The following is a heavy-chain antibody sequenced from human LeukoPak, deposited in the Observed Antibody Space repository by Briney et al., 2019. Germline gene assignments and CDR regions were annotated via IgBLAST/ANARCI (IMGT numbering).Heavy chain of an antibody. Sequence: PSGTLSLTCAVSGGSISSSNWWSWVRQPPGKGLEWIGEIYHSGSTNYNPSLKSRVTISVDTSKNQFSLKLSSVTAADTAVYYCARVGNVLLWFGESNWFDPWGQGTLVTVSS. CDR3: ARVGNVLLWFGESNWFDP. J-gene: IGHJ5*02. CDR1: GGSISSSNW. CDR2: IYHSGST. V-gene: IGHV4-4*02. D-gene: IGHD3-10*01.